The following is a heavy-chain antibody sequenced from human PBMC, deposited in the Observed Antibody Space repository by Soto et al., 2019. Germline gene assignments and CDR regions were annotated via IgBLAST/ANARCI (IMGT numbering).Heavy chain of an antibody. V-gene: IGHV3-7*03. CDR3: ARSTDRGLATHQWGGNAGFHT. J-gene: IGHJ3*02. CDR1: GFTFTNYW. D-gene: IGHD1-1*01. CDR2: IKQDGSEK. Sequence: GGSLRLSCAASGFTFTNYWMSWFRQPPGKGLEWVAKIKQDGSEKYYADSVKGRFTISRDNAENSLYLQANSLRAEDTAVYYCARSTDRGLATHQWGGNAGFHTWGKGSRVTVS.